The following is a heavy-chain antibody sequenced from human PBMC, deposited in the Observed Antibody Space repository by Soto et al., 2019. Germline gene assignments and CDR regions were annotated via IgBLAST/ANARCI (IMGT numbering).Heavy chain of an antibody. CDR2: ISWDGGST. J-gene: IGHJ4*02. V-gene: IGHV3-43D*04. CDR3: AKGAHSGGYYYYFDY. CDR1: GFTFDDYA. Sequence: EVQLVESGGVLVQPGGSLRLSCAASGFTFDDYAMHWVRQAPEKGLEWVSLISWDGGSTFYAESVKGRFTISRDNSKNYLYLQMNSLRAEDTALYYCAKGAHSGGYYYYFDYWGQGTLVTVSS. D-gene: IGHD3-22*01.